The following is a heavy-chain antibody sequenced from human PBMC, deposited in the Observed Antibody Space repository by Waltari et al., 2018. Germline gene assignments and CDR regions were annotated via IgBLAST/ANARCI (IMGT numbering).Heavy chain of an antibody. J-gene: IGHJ4*02. CDR3: ASNSIAASFDY. CDR2: IYYSGST. CDR1: GGSISSYY. Sequence: QVQLQESGPGLVKPSETLSLTCTVSGGSISSYYWSWIRQPPGKGLEWIGYIYYSGSTNYNPSLKSRVTISVDTSKNQFSLKLSSVTAADTAVYYCASNSIAASFDYWGQGTLVTVSS. V-gene: IGHV4-59*08. D-gene: IGHD6-13*01.